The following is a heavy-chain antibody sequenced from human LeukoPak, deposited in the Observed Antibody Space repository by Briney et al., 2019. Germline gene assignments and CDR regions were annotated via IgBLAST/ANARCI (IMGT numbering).Heavy chain of an antibody. V-gene: IGHV3-30*03. J-gene: IGHJ4*02. CDR1: GFTFSTYG. CDR2: ISYDGSNK. D-gene: IGHD3-22*01. Sequence: GGSLRLSCVASGFTFSTYGMHWVRQAPGKGLEWVSVISYDGSNKYYPDSVKGRFTISRDNSKNTLYLQMNSLRAEDSAVYYCARGPITTRSHFDYWGQGTLVTVSS. CDR3: ARGPITTRSHFDY.